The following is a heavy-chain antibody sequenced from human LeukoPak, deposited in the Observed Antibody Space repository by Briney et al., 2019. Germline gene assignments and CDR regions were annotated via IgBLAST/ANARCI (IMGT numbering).Heavy chain of an antibody. V-gene: IGHV5-51*01. J-gene: IGHJ4*02. D-gene: IGHD6-13*01. CDR1: GYRFTSYW. CDR2: IFPGDSDT. CDR3: ARGSSSDY. Sequence: GESLQISCKSSGYRFTSYWIGWVRQMPGKGLEWMGIIFPGDSDTRYRPSFQGQVTISADKSISTAYLQWSSLKASDTAMYYCARGSSSDYWGQGTLVTVSS.